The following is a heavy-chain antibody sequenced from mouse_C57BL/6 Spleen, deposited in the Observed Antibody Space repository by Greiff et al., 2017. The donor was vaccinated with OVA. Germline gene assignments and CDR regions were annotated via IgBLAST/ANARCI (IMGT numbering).Heavy chain of an antibody. J-gene: IGHJ1*03. CDR2: INPNYGTT. V-gene: IGHV1-39*01. D-gene: IGHD1-1*01. CDR3: ASYYYGSSYWYFDV. CDR1: GYSFTDYN. Sequence: EVNLVESGPELVKPGASVKISCKASGYSFTDYNMNWVKQSNGKSLEWIGVINPNYGTTSYNQKFKGKATLTVDQSSSTAYMQLNSLTSEDSAVYYCASYYYGSSYWYFDVWGTGTTVTVSS.